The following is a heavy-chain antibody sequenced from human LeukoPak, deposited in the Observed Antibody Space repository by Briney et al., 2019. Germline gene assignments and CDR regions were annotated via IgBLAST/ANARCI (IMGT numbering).Heavy chain of an antibody. CDR2: INHSGST. CDR1: GGSFSGYY. D-gene: IGHD3-22*01. CDR3: ARGRYYYDSSGYYYLDDY. V-gene: IGHV4-34*01. J-gene: IGHJ4*02. Sequence: PSETLSLTCAVYGGSFSGYYWSWVRQPPGKGLEWIGEINHSGSTNYNPSLKSRVTISVDTPKNQFSLKLSSVTAADTAVYYCARGRYYYDSSGYYYLDDYWGQGTLVTVSS.